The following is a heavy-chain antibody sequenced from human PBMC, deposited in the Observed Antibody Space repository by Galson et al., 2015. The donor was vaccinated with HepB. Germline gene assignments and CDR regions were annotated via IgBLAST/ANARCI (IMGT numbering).Heavy chain of an antibody. Sequence: SVKVSCKASGGTFSSYTISWVRQAPGQGLEWMGRIIPILGIANYAQKFQGRVTITADKSTGTAYMELSSLRSEDTAVYYCARQVGATGGMDVWGQGTTVTVSS. V-gene: IGHV1-69*02. J-gene: IGHJ6*02. CDR1: GGTFSSYT. CDR2: IIPILGIA. D-gene: IGHD1-26*01. CDR3: ARQVGATGGMDV.